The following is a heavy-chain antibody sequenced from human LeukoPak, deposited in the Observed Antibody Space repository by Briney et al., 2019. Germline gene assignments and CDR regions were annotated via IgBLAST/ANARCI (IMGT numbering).Heavy chain of an antibody. CDR2: INPSGGST. J-gene: IGHJ3*02. CDR3: AIWYYYDSSGYSDAFDI. V-gene: IGHV1-46*01. CDR1: GYTFTSYY. D-gene: IGHD3-22*01. Sequence: ASVKVSCKASGYTFTSYYMHWVRQAPGQGLEWMGIINPSGGSTSYAQKFQGRVTITRNTSISTAYMELSSLRSEDTAVYYCAIWYYYDSSGYSDAFDIWGQGTMVTVSS.